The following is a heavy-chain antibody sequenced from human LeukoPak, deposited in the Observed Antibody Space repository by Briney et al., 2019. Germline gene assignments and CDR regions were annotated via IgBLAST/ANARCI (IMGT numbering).Heavy chain of an antibody. D-gene: IGHD1-26*01. Sequence: GGSLRLSCAASGFPVSSNYMNWVRQAPGKGLEWVSSISSSSSYIYYADSVKGRFTISRDNAKNSLYLQMNSLRAEDTAVYYCAREGADSGAFDIWGQGTMVTVSS. CDR3: AREGADSGAFDI. V-gene: IGHV3-21*01. CDR2: ISSSSSYI. J-gene: IGHJ3*02. CDR1: GFPVSSNY.